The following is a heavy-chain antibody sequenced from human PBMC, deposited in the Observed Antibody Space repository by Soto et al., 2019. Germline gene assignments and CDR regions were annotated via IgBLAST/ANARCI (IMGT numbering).Heavy chain of an antibody. D-gene: IGHD1-26*01. J-gene: IGHJ4*02. CDR2: ISGSADST. CDR1: GFTFSGSG. V-gene: IGHV3-23*01. Sequence: EVQLLESGGGLVQPGGSLRLSCAASGFTFSGSGMNWVRQAPGKGLEWVSGISGSADSTYYADSVKGRLTISRDNSKTTLYVQMTSLKVEDTAVYYCTRGQSASYSWGQGALVTVSS. CDR3: TRGQSASYS.